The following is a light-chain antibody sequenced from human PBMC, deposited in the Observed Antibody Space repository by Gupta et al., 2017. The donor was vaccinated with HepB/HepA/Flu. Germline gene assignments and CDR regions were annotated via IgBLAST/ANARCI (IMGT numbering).Light chain of an antibody. CDR1: SSNIGNNY. CDR2: ENS. CDR3: GTWDSSLSAGV. Sequence: QSVLTQPPSVSAAPGQKVTISCSGSSSNIGNNYVSWYRQLPGTAPRLLIYENSKRPSGIPDRFSGSKSGTSATLDITGLQTGDEVDYYCGTWDSSLSAGVFGGGTKLTVL. V-gene: IGLV1-51*02. J-gene: IGLJ2*01.